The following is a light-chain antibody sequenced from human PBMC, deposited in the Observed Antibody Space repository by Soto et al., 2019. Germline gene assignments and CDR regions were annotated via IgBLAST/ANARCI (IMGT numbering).Light chain of an antibody. V-gene: IGLV3-9*01. CDR2: SDD. Sequence: SYELTQPLSVSVALGQTARITCGGNNIGTKNVHWYQQQPGQAPVLVIHSDDNRPSGIPERFSGSNSGNTATLTITRAQAGDEADYYCQVWDSSTVVFGGGTKLNVL. CDR1: NIGTKN. CDR3: QVWDSSTVV. J-gene: IGLJ2*01.